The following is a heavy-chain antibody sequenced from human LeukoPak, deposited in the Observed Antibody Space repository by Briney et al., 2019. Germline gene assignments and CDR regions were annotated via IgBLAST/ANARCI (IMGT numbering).Heavy chain of an antibody. CDR1: GGSISSYY. V-gene: IGHV4-4*07. CDR3: ASRGYSSSWYNWFDP. J-gene: IGHJ5*02. Sequence: SETLSLTCTVSGGSISSYYWSWIRQPAGKGLEWIGRIYISGSTNYNPSLKSRVTISVDTSKNQFSLKLSSVTAADTAVYYCASRGYSSSWYNWFDPWGQGTLVTVSS. CDR2: IYISGST. D-gene: IGHD6-13*01.